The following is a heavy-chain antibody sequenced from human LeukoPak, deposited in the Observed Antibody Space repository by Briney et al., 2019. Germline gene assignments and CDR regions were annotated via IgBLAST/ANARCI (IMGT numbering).Heavy chain of an antibody. D-gene: IGHD6-25*01. V-gene: IGHV3-48*01. CDR2: IGTSSTTI. CDR3: ARFAAGGSYYYYMDV. J-gene: IGHJ6*03. CDR1: GFIFSSYT. Sequence: GGSLRLSCVASGFIFSSYTMNWVRQPPGKGLEWVSNIGTSSTTIYYADSVKGRFTISRDNAKNSLYLQMNSLRADDTAVYYCARFAAGGSYYYYMDVWGKGTTVTVSS.